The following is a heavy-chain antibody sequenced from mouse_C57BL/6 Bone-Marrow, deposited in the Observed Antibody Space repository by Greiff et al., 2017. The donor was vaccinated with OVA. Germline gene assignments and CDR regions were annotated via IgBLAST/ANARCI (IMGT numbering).Heavy chain of an antibody. V-gene: IGHV1-76*01. Sequence: QVQLQQSGAELVRPGASVKLSCKASGYTFTDYYINWVKQRPGQGLEWIARIYPGSGNTYYNEKFKGKATLTAEKSSSTAYMQLSSLTSEDSAVYFWSRSEGDSPRYFDVWGTGTTVTVSS. CDR3: SRSEGDSPRYFDV. CDR1: GYTFTDYY. D-gene: IGHD6-1*01. J-gene: IGHJ1*03. CDR2: IYPGSGNT.